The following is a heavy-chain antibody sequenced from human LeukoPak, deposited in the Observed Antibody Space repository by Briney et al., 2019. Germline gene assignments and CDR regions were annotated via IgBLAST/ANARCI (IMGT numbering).Heavy chain of an antibody. CDR1: GYSFTSYW. CDR2: IYPGDPDT. Sequence: GESLKISCKGSGYSFTSYWIGWVRQMPGKGLEWMGIIYPGDPDTRYSPSFQGQVTISADKSISTAYLQWSSLKASDTAMYHCARHPWDYYDSSHDAFDIWGQGTMVTVSS. J-gene: IGHJ3*02. CDR3: ARHPWDYYDSSHDAFDI. V-gene: IGHV5-51*01. D-gene: IGHD3-22*01.